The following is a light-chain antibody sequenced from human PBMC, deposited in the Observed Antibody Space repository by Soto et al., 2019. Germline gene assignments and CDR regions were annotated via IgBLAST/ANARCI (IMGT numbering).Light chain of an antibody. J-gene: IGKJ1*01. CDR2: GAS. CDR1: ESVSSSY. V-gene: IGKV3-20*01. Sequence: EIVLTQSPGTLSLSPGERATLSCRASESVSSSYLAWYQQKPGQAPRLLIFGASSRATGTPDRFSGNGSGTDFTLTISRLEPEDFAVYYCQQYGSSPPWTFGQGTKVDIK. CDR3: QQYGSSPPWT.